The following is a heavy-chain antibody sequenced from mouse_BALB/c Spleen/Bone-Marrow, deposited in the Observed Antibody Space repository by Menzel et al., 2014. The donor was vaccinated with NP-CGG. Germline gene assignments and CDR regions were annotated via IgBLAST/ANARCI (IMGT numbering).Heavy chain of an antibody. V-gene: IGHV5-6-5*01. CDR1: GFTFSSYA. J-gene: IGHJ3*01. CDR3: ARVVYYDYDVWFAY. CDR2: ISSGGST. D-gene: IGHD2-4*01. Sequence: EVKLMESGGGLVKPGGSLKLSCAASGFTFSSYAMSWVRPTPEKRLEWVASISSGGSTYYPDSVKGRFTISRDNARNILYLQRSSLRSEDTAMYYCARVVYYDYDVWFAYWGQGTLVTVSA.